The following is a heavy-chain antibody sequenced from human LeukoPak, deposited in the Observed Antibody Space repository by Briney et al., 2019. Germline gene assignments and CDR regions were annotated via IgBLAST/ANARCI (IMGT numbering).Heavy chain of an antibody. CDR2: ISAYNGDT. J-gene: IGHJ4*02. CDR1: GYNFTTYG. CDR3: ARGSLTWDIVVVVAATEDY. V-gene: IGHV1-18*01. Sequence: ASVKVSCKASGYNFTTYGITWVRQAPGQGLEWMGWISAYNGDTNYAQKLQGRVTLTTDTSTSTAYMELRGLRFDDTAVYYCARGSLTWDIVVVVAATEDYWGQGTLVTVSS. D-gene: IGHD2-15*01.